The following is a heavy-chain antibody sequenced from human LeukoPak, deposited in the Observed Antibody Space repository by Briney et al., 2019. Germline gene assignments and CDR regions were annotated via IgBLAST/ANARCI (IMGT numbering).Heavy chain of an antibody. V-gene: IGHV3-30*02. D-gene: IGHD6-6*01. CDR1: GFSFSNYG. J-gene: IGHJ4*02. CDR2: IRYDGSVR. CDR3: ATPLSASSTDY. Sequence: GGSLRLSCVASGFSFSNYGMNWVHQAPGKGLEWVADIRYDGSVRHYVDSVKGRFTISRDNSKNTLYLEMGSLTTEDTAVYYCATPLSASSTDYWGQGTLVTVSS.